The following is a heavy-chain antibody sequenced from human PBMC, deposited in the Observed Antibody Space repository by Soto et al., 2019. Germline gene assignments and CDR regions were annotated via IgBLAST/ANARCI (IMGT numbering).Heavy chain of an antibody. D-gene: IGHD1-26*01. J-gene: IGHJ5*02. CDR2: IIPIFGTA. V-gene: IGHV1-69*13. Sequence: SVKVSCKASGGTFSSYAISWVRQAPGQGLEWMGGIIPIFGTANYAQKFQGRVTITADESTSTAYMELSSLRPEDTAVYYCARDTGQVGATSWFDPWGQGTLVTVSS. CDR3: ARDTGQVGATSWFDP. CDR1: GGTFSSYA.